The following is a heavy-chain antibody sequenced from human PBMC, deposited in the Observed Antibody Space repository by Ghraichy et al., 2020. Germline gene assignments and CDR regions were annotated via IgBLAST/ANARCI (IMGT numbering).Heavy chain of an antibody. CDR3: ARHTGEYCSSTSCYMSAVDY. V-gene: IGHV4-39*01. D-gene: IGHD2-2*02. CDR1: GGSISSSSYY. CDR2: IYYSGST. J-gene: IGHJ4*02. Sequence: SETLSLTCTVSGGSISSSSYYWGWIRQPPGKGLEWIGSIYYSGSTYYNPSLKSRVTISVDTSKNQFSLKLSSVTAADTAVYYCARHTGEYCSSTSCYMSAVDYWGQGTLVTVSS.